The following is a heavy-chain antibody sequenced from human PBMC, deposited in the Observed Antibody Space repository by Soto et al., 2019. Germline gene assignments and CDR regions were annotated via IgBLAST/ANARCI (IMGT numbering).Heavy chain of an antibody. CDR2: IDPSNSYT. D-gene: IGHD3-3*02. CDR3: SFVDTSLDFDF. CDR1: GYRFSSDW. Sequence: PVESPKTLRNGPGYRFSSDWISWVRQMPRKGLEWMGRIDPSNSYTHYSPSFHGHGNIPADNSISHAYLQWGKVVASYTAAYLRSFVDTSLDFDFWGQGTLVTVSS. J-gene: IGHJ4*02. V-gene: IGHV5-10-1*01.